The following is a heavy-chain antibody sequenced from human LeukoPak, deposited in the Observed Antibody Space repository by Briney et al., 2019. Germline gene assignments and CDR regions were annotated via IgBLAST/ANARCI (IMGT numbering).Heavy chain of an antibody. D-gene: IGHD3-22*01. J-gene: IGHJ4*02. CDR1: GFTVSSNY. V-gene: IGHV3-53*01. CDR2: IYSGGST. Sequence: GGSLRLSCAASGFTVSSNYMSWVCQAPGKGLEWVSIIYSGGSTFYADSVKGRFTISRDNSKNTLYLQMNSLRAEDTAVYYCANPMIVDGDYWGQGTLVTVSS. CDR3: ANPMIVDGDY.